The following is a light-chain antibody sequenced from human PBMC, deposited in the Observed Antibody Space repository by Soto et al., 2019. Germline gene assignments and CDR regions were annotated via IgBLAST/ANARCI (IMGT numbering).Light chain of an antibody. J-gene: IGLJ2*01. CDR1: TANIGNNY. CDR3: GTWDSGLTIVI. CDR2: DDN. V-gene: IGLV1-51*01. Sequence: QSVLTQPPSVSAAPGQKVTISCSGTTANIGNNYVSWYQQLPGAAPKLLIYDDNKRPSGIPDRFSGSKSGTSATLEITGLQPGDEADYYCGTWDSGLTIVIFAGGTKLTVL.